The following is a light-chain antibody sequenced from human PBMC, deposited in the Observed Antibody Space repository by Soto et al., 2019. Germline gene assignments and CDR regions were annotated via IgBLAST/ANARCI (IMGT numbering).Light chain of an antibody. CDR3: QVWDSSSDPRGV. CDR1: NIGSKS. J-gene: IGLJ1*01. CDR2: YDS. Sequence: SYELTQPPSVSVAPGKTARITGGGNNIGSKSGHWYQQKPGQAPVLVIYYDSDRPSGIPERFSGSNSGNTATLTISRVEAGDEADYYCQVWDSSSDPRGVFGTGTKLTVL. V-gene: IGLV3-21*04.